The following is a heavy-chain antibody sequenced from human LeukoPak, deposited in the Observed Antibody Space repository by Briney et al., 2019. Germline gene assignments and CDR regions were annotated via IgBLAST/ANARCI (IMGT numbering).Heavy chain of an antibody. D-gene: IGHD6-19*01. CDR1: GGTFSSYA. V-gene: IGHV1-69*05. J-gene: IGHJ5*02. CDR2: ILPIFGTA. Sequence: SVKVSCKASGGTFSSYAISWVRQAPGQGLEWMGGILPIFGTANYAQKFQGRVTITTDESTSTAYMELSSLRSEDTAVYYCARAIAVAGKGGWFDPWGQGTLVTVSS. CDR3: ARAIAVAGKGGWFDP.